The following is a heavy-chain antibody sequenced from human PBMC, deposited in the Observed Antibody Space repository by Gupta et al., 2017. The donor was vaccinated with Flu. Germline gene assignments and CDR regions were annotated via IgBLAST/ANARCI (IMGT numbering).Heavy chain of an antibody. CDR1: GFTFSSYE. D-gene: IGHD2-2*01. V-gene: IGHV3-48*03. Sequence: EVQLVESGGGLVQPGGSLRLSCAASGFTFSSYEMNWVRQAPGKGLEWVSYISNSGSTIYADSVKGRFTISRDNAKNSLYLQMNSLRAEDTAVYYCARKYCSSTSCLLDYWGRGTLVTVSS. CDR2: ISNSGSTI. J-gene: IGHJ4*02. CDR3: ARKYCSSTSCLLDY.